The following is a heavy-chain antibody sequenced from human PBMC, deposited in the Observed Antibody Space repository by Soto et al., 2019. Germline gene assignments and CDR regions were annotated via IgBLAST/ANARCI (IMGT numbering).Heavy chain of an antibody. CDR2: ISGSGSST. Sequence: EVQLLESGGGLEQPGGSLRLSCAASGFSFRSYAMSWVRQAPGKGLEWVSGISGSGSSTYYADSVKGRFTISRDNSKNTLDLQRTGLSDEDTAVYYCAKWSSPMAVLNAADFDSWGKGPLVTFSS. D-gene: IGHD2-8*02. J-gene: IGHJ4*02. CDR3: AKWSSPMAVLNAADFDS. V-gene: IGHV3-23*01. CDR1: GFSFRSYA.